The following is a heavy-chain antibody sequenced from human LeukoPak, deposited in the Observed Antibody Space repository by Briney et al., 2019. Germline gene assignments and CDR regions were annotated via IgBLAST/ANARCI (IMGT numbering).Heavy chain of an antibody. D-gene: IGHD1-26*01. CDR1: GGSFSGYY. Sequence: SETLSLTCAVYGGSFSGYYWSWIRQPPGKGLEWMGEINHSGSTNYNPSLKSRVTISVDTSKNQFSLKLSSVTAADTAVYYCARGPGAIDYWGQGTLVTVSS. CDR2: INHSGST. V-gene: IGHV4-34*01. J-gene: IGHJ4*02. CDR3: ARGPGAIDY.